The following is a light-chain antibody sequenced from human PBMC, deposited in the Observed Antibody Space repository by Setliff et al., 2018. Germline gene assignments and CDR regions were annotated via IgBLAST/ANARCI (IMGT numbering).Light chain of an antibody. CDR3: AAWDDILKAVV. CDR1: SSNIGTKT. CDR2: RDG. J-gene: IGLJ3*02. V-gene: IGLV1-44*01. Sequence: QSVLTQPPSASGTPGQRVTISCSGSSSNIGTKTVNWYQQLPGVAPKLLIHRDGQRPSGVPDRFSGSKSGTSASLAISGLLSEDEADYYCAAWDDILKAVVFGGGTQLTVL.